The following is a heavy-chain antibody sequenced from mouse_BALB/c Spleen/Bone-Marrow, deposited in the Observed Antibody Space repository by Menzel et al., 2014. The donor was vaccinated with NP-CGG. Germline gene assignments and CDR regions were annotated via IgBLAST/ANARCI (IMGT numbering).Heavy chain of an antibody. CDR3: ASGYYGSSPYWYFDV. D-gene: IGHD1-1*01. J-gene: IGHJ1*01. CDR1: GFNIKGYY. Sequence: VQLKESGAELVKPGASVKLSCTASGFNIKGYYMHWVKQRPEQGLEWIGWIDPENGNTIYDPKFQGKASITADTSSNTAYLQLSSLTSEDTAVYYCASGYYGSSPYWYFDVWGAGTTVTVSS. CDR2: IDPENGNT. V-gene: IGHV14-1*02.